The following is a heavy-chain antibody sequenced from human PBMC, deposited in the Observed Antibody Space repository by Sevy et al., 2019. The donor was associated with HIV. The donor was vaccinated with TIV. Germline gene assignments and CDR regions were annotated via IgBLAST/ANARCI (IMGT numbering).Heavy chain of an antibody. CDR3: AKEGMPSGPRLLWFAELLYQFDF. CDR2: ISYNGSQK. CDR1: GFTFSSHG. Sequence: GGSLRLSCAASGFTFSSHGMNWFRQAPGKGLEWVAVISYNGSQKYYAYSLKGPFTISRDNSKNTLSLQMNSLKREDTALYYCAKEGMPSGPRLLWFAELLYQFDFWGQGTLVTVSS. D-gene: IGHD3-10*01. V-gene: IGHV3-30*18. J-gene: IGHJ4*02.